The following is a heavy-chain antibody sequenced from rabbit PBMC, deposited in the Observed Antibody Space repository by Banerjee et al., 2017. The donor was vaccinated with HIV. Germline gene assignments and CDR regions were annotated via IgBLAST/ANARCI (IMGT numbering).Heavy chain of an antibody. CDR3: ARCSDYVAYGYKL. Sequence: QSLEESGGGLVQPEGSLTLTCTASGFSFNNYYMCWVRQAPGKGLEWIACIDPDHGITYYASWAKGRFTISKTSSTTVTLQMTSLTVADTATYFCARCSDYVAYGYKLWGPGTLVTVS. J-gene: IGHJ6*01. D-gene: IGHD6-1*01. CDR2: IDPDHGIT. V-gene: IGHV1S40*01. CDR1: GFSFNNYY.